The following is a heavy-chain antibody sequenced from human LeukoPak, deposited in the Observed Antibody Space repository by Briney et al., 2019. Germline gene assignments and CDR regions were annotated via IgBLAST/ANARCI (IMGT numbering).Heavy chain of an antibody. V-gene: IGHV3-23*01. CDR3: ARGAYSSSWLNFDY. D-gene: IGHD6-13*01. J-gene: IGHJ4*02. CDR1: GFTFSTYG. CDR2: ISGSGGNT. Sequence: PGGSLRLSCGASGFTFSTYGMSWVRQAPGKGLEWVSAISGSGGNTYYADSVKGRFTISRDNSKDTLYLQMNSLRAEDTAVYYCARGAYSSSWLNFDYWGQGTLVTVSS.